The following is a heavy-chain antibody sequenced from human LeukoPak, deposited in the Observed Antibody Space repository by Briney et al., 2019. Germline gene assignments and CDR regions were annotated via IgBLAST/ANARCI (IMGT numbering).Heavy chain of an antibody. CDR1: GFTFTSYA. CDR2: ISGSGGST. CDR3: AIRPWGYDSSGFYDY. D-gene: IGHD3-22*01. Sequence: GGSLRLSCAASGFTFTSYAMSWVRQAPGKGLEWVSAISGSGGSTYYADSVKGRFTISRDNSKNTLFLQVNSLRAEDTAVYYCAIRPWGYDSSGFYDYWGQGTLVTVSS. J-gene: IGHJ4*02. V-gene: IGHV3-23*01.